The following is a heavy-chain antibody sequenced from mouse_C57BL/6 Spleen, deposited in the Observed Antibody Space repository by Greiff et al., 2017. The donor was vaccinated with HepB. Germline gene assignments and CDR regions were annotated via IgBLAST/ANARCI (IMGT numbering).Heavy chain of an antibody. V-gene: IGHV1-61*01. CDR1: GYTFTSYW. CDR2: IYPSDSET. Sequence: VQLQQPGAELVRPGSSVKLSCKASGYTFTSYWMDWVKQRPGQGLEWIGNIYPSDSETHYNQKFKDKATLTVDKSSSTAYMQLSSLTSEDSAVYYCARFGDDYYAMDYWGQGTSVTVSS. CDR3: ARFGDDYYAMDY. J-gene: IGHJ4*01.